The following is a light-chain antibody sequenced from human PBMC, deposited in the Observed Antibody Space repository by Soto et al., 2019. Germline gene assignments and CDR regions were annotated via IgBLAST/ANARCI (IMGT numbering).Light chain of an antibody. CDR3: CSFAGTYTYV. Sequence: QSVLTQPPSVSGAPGQRVTISCTGSSSNIGSDYDEHWYQQIPGTAPQLLIYGTNNRPSGVPDRFSGSKSGNTASLTISGLQGEDEADYFCCSFAGTYTYVFGTGTKVTVL. V-gene: IGLV1-40*01. CDR1: SSNIGSDYD. J-gene: IGLJ1*01. CDR2: GTN.